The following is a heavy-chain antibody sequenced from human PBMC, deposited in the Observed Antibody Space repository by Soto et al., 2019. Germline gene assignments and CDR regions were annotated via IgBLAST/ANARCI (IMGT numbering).Heavy chain of an antibody. D-gene: IGHD3-10*01. CDR2: INHSGST. Sequence: ASETLSLTCAVYGGSFSGYYWSWIRQPPGKGLEWIGEINHSGSTNYNPSLKSRVTISVDTSKNQFSLKLSSVTAADTAVYYCARVSTMGLRIWGQGTMVTVSS. CDR3: ARVSTMGLRI. J-gene: IGHJ3*02. CDR1: GGSFSGYY. V-gene: IGHV4-34*01.